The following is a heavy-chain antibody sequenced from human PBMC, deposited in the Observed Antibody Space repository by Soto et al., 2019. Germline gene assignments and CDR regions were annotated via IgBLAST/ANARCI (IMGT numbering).Heavy chain of an antibody. CDR3: ASGDITLTKYLAFDI. J-gene: IGHJ3*02. CDR1: GGSISSGGYY. D-gene: IGHD4-17*01. V-gene: IGHV4-30-2*01. Sequence: QLQLQESGSGLVKPSQTLSLTCAVSGGSISSGGYYWSWIRQPPGKGLEWIGYIYHSGSTYYNPSLKSRVTISVDRSKNQFSLKLSSVTAADTAVYYCASGDITLTKYLAFDIWGQRTMVTVSS. CDR2: IYHSGST.